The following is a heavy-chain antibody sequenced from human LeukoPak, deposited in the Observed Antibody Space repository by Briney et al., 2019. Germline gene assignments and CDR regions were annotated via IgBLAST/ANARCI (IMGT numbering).Heavy chain of an antibody. CDR2: IYYSGST. CDR3: ARDRGPYYDFWSGLFDY. D-gene: IGHD3-3*01. CDR1: GGSISSYY. Sequence: SETLSLTCTVSGGSISSYYWSWIRLPPGKGLEWIGYIYYSGSTNYNPSLKSRVTISVDTSKNQFSLKLSSVTAADTAVYYCARDRGPYYDFWSGLFDYWGQGTLVTVSS. V-gene: IGHV4-59*01. J-gene: IGHJ4*02.